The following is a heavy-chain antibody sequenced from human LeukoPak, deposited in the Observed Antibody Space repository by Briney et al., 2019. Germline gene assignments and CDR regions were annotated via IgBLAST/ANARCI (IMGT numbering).Heavy chain of an antibody. V-gene: IGHV1-2*04. D-gene: IGHD6-19*01. CDR2: VNPNSGGT. CDR1: GYTFTDYF. Sequence: ASVKVSCKASGYTFTDYFTHWVRQAPGQGLEWMGRVNPNSGGTNYAQKFQGWVTMTRDTSITTAYMELSRLRSDDTAMYYCARDTDTSASYDYWGQGALVTVSS. CDR3: ARDTDTSASYDY. J-gene: IGHJ4*02.